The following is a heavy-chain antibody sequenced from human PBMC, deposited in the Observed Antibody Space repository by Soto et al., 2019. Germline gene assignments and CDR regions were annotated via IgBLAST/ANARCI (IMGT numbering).Heavy chain of an antibody. CDR3: AADVLTYVMGGYFFNGIDF. Sequence: SVNVSCKGCGLTLRSSAVHWVRQTRGHGLEWIGWIVVCSGNTNYAQDFQGRVTISRDMTTDTVYMEMSSLRSEDSAVFFCAADVLTYVMGGYFFNGIDFSGPGTIVTVS. V-gene: IGHV1-58*01. D-gene: IGHD3-22*01. CDR1: GLTLRSSA. CDR2: IVVCSGNT. J-gene: IGHJ6*02.